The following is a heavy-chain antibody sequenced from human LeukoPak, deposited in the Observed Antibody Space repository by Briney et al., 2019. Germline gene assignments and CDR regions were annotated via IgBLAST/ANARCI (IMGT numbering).Heavy chain of an antibody. J-gene: IGHJ4*02. D-gene: IGHD3-9*01. CDR2: IYYSGST. CDR1: GGSVSSYY. CDR3: ARADILTGYYGGSWYYFDY. V-gene: IGHV4-59*02. Sequence: SEALSLTCTVSGGSVSSYYWSWIRQPPGKGLEWIGYIYYSGSTNYNPSLKSRVTISVDTSKNQFSLKLSSVTAADTAVYYCARADILTGYYGGSWYYFDYWGQGTLVTVSS.